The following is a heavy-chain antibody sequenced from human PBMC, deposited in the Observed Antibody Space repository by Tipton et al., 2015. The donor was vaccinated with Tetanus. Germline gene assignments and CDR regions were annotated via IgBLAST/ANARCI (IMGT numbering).Heavy chain of an antibody. CDR1: GGSFNTYG. CDR3: ARDLGVTRQYYALAV. D-gene: IGHD3-16*01. Sequence: QLVQSGAEVAKPGSPVKVSCKASGGSFNTYGISWVRQAPGQGLQWMGKIVPVFGTTYAQRFKGKVTITADKSTSTVFMELSSLTSADPAVYFCARDLGVTRQYYALAVWGPGTTVTVSS. V-gene: IGHV1-69*06. J-gene: IGHJ6*02. CDR2: IVPVFGTT.